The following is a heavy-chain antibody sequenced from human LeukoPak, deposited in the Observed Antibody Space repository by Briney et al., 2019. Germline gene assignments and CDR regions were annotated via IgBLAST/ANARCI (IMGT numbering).Heavy chain of an antibody. D-gene: IGHD7-27*01. V-gene: IGHV4-31*03. CDR2: IYYSGST. J-gene: IGHJ4*02. CDR1: GGSISSGGYY. CDR3: ARGPLTGDLFDY. Sequence: SQTLSLTCTVSGGSISSGGYYWCWNRQHPGKGREWIGYIYYSGSTYYNPSLRSRVTISVDTSKNQFSLKLSSVTAADTAVHYCARGPLTGDLFDYWGQGTLVTVSS.